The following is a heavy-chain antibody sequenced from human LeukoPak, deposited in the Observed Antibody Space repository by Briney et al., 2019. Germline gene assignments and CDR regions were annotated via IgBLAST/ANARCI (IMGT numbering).Heavy chain of an antibody. J-gene: IGHJ4*02. CDR2: IYYSGST. V-gene: IGHV4-59*01. CDR3: ARGSTAVAGTQGPLFDY. Sequence: SETLSLTCTVSGGSISSYYWSWIRQPPGKGLEWIGYIYYSGSTNYNPSLKSRVTISVDTSKNQFSLKLSSVTAADTAVYYCARGSTAVAGTQGPLFDYWGQGTLVTVSS. CDR1: GGSISSYY. D-gene: IGHD6-19*01.